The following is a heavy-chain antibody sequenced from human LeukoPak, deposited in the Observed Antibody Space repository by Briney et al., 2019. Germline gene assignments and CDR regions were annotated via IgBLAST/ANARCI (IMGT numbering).Heavy chain of an antibody. CDR1: GFTLADYA. CDR3: AKEYRSNWYNWFDP. CDR2: ISWDGGSS. D-gene: IGHD6-13*01. Sequence: GGSLRLSCAASGFTLADYAMHWVRQAPGKGLEWVSLISWDGGSSYYADSVKGRFTISRDNSKNSLYLQMNSLRAEDTALYYCAKEYRSNWYNWFDPWGQGTLVTVSS. J-gene: IGHJ5*02. V-gene: IGHV3-43D*03.